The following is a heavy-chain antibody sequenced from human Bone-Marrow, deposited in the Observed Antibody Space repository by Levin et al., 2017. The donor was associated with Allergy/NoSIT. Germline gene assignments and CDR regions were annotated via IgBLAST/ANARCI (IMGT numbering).Heavy chain of an antibody. CDR3: ARRGRYGDYYFDY. CDR2: IYPGDSDT. CDR1: GYSFTSYW. D-gene: IGHD4-17*01. V-gene: IGHV5-51*01. Sequence: PGGSLRLSCKGSGYSFTSYWIGWVRQMPGKGLEWMGIIYPGDSDTRYSPSFQGQVTISADKSISTAYLQWSSLKASDTAMYYCARRGRYGDYYFDYWGQGTLVTVSS. J-gene: IGHJ4*02.